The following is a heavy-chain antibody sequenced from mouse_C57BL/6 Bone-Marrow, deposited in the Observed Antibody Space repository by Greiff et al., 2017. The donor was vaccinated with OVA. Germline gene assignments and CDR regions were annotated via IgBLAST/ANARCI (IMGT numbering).Heavy chain of an antibody. J-gene: IGHJ1*03. CDR2: IDPENGDT. Sequence: VQLKESGAELVRPGASVKLSCTASGFNIKDDYMHWVKQRPEQGLEWIGWIDPENGDTEYASKFQGKATITADTSSNTAYLQLSSLTSEDTAVYYCTYDYGSSFVYWYFDVWGTGTTVTVSS. CDR1: GFNIKDDY. D-gene: IGHD1-1*01. CDR3: TYDYGSSFVYWYFDV. V-gene: IGHV14-4*01.